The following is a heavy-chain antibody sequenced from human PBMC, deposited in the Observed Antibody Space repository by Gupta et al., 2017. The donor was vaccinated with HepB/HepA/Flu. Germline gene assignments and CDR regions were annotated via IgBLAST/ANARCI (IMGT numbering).Heavy chain of an antibody. CDR2: ST. J-gene: IGHJ4*02. Sequence: STYYNPSLKSRVTISVDTSKNQFSLKLSSVTDADTAVYYCARHWIAAAYFDYWGQGTLVTVSS. V-gene: IGHV4-39*01. D-gene: IGHD6-13*01. CDR3: ARHWIAAAYFDY.